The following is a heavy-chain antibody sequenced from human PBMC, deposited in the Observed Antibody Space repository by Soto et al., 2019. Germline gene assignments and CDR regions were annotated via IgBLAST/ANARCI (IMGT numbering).Heavy chain of an antibody. CDR2: ISGSGGST. CDR1: GFTFSSYA. J-gene: IGHJ4*02. CDR3: AKDMENYDSSGYDY. Sequence: GGSLRLSCAASGFTFSSYAMSWVRQAPGRGLEWVSAISGSGGSTYYADSVKGRFTISRDNSKNTLYLQMNSLRAEDTAVYYCAKDMENYDSSGYDYWGQGTLVTVSS. V-gene: IGHV3-23*01. D-gene: IGHD3-22*01.